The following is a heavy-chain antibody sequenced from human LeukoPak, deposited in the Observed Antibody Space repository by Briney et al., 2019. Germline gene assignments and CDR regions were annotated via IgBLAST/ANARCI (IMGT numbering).Heavy chain of an antibody. D-gene: IGHD3-22*01. CDR1: GFTVSSNY. J-gene: IGHJ4*02. V-gene: IGHV3-53*01. CDR2: IYSGGST. CDR3: ARAFSAYYYDSSGYYDY. Sequence: PGGSLRLSCAAFGFTVSSNYMSWVRQAPGKGLEWVSVIYSGGSTYYADSVKGRFTISRDNSKNTLYLQMNSLRAEDTAVYYCARAFSAYYYDSSGYYDYWGQGTLVTVSS.